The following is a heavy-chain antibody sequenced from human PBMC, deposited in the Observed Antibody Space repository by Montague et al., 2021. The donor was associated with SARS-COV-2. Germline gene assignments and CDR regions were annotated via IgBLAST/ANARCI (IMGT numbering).Heavy chain of an antibody. V-gene: IGHV4-39*01. CDR1: GASISTGTDH. CDR3: ARHMGIVLDSVTGANWVDP. Sequence: SETLSLTCSVSGASISTGTDHWVWIRQSPGKGLEWVGSFSYSDSTNYNPTLRSRVTISVDSSKNQFSLKLNSVTAADTAIYYCARHMGIVLDSVTGANWVDPWGQGTLVTVSS. CDR2: FSYSDST. D-gene: IGHD5/OR15-5a*01. J-gene: IGHJ5*02.